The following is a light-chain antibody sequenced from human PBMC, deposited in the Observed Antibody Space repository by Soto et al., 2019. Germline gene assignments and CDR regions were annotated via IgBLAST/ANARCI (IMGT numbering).Light chain of an antibody. CDR3: QQYAYSPPT. J-gene: IGKJ1*01. V-gene: IGKV3-20*01. CDR2: GAS. CDR1: QSITSNY. Sequence: EIVLTQSPGTLSLSPGERATLSCRASQSITSNYLAWYQQEPGQAPRLLIYGASSRATGIPDRFSGSGSRTDFTLTISRVEPEDFAVDYCQQYAYSPPTFGLGTKVDMK.